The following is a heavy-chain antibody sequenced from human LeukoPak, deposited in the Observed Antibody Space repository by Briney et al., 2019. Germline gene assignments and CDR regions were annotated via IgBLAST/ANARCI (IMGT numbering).Heavy chain of an antibody. CDR2: IYTSGST. CDR3: ARDSPHYYDSSGYHYDAFDI. D-gene: IGHD3-22*01. CDR1: GGSISSGSYY. V-gene: IGHV4-61*02. J-gene: IGHJ3*02. Sequence: SQTLSLTCTVSGGSISSGSYYWSWIRQPAGKGLEWIGRIYTSGSTSYNPSLKSRVTISVDTSKNQFSLKLSSVTAADTAVYYCARDSPHYYDSSGYHYDAFDIWGQGTMVTVSS.